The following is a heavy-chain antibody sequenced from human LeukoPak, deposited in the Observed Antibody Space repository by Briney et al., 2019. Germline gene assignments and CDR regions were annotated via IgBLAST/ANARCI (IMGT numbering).Heavy chain of an antibody. CDR1: GFTFSSYA. V-gene: IGHV3-23*01. D-gene: IGHD6-13*01. J-gene: IGHJ4*02. Sequence: GGSLRLSCAASGFTFSSYAMSWVRQAPGKGLEWVSAISGSGGSTYYADSVKGRFTISRDNSKNTLYLQMISLRADDTAVYNCARVRGSWIIDYWGQGTLVTVSS. CDR2: ISGSGGST. CDR3: ARVRGSWIIDY.